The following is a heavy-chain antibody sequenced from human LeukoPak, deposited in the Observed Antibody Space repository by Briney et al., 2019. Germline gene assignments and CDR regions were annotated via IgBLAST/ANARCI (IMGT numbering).Heavy chain of an antibody. CDR3: TTDPKSPQLLWFGELDLVDN. V-gene: IGHV3-15*01. D-gene: IGHD3-10*01. J-gene: IGHJ3*02. CDR1: GFTFSNAW. CDR2: IKSKTDGGTT. Sequence: GGSLRLSCAASGFTFSNAWMSWVRQAPGKGLEWVGRIKSKTDGGTTDYAAPVKGRFTISRDDSKNTLYLQMNSLKTEDTAVYYCTTDPKSPQLLWFGELDLVDNWGQGTMVTVSS.